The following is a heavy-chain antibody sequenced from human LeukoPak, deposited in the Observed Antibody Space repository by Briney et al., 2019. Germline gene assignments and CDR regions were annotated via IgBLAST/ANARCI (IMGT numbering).Heavy chain of an antibody. CDR3: ATSGYSGYDWSYYFDY. V-gene: IGHV3-30*02. J-gene: IGHJ4*02. CDR2: IRYDGSNK. Sequence: GGSLRLSCAASGFTFSSYGMHWVRQAPGKGLEWVAFIRYDGSNKYYAGSVKGRFTISRDNSKNTLYLQMNSLRAEDTAVYYCATSGYSGYDWSYYFDYWGQGTLVTVSS. D-gene: IGHD5-12*01. CDR1: GFTFSSYG.